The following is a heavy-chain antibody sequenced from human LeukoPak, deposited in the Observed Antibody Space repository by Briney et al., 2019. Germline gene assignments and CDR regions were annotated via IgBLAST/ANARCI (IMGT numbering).Heavy chain of an antibody. J-gene: IGHJ4*02. CDR2: ISAYNGNT. CDR3: ARDYKAYSSGWHTFDY. V-gene: IGHV1-18*01. D-gene: IGHD6-19*01. Sequence: ASVKVSCKASGGTFSSYAISWVRQAPGQGLEWMGWISAYNGNTNYAQKLQGRVTMTTDTSTSTAYMELRSLRSDDAAVYYCARDYKAYSSGWHTFDYWGQGTLVTVSS. CDR1: GGTFSSYA.